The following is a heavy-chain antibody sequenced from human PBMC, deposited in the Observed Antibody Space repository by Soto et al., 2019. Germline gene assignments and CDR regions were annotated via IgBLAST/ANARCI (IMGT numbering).Heavy chain of an antibody. J-gene: IGHJ4*02. Sequence: QVQLQESGPGLVKPSETLSLTCSISGGSISDYQWNWIRQPPGKGLEWIGYIYYSGRTNYNPSLKSRLTISLDTSTGQLSLRLRSVTAADTAVYYCARMRGLGEISPYLDYWGQGALVTVSS. CDR2: IYYSGRT. CDR3: ARMRGLGEISPYLDY. CDR1: GGSISDYQ. D-gene: IGHD3-16*01. V-gene: IGHV4-59*01.